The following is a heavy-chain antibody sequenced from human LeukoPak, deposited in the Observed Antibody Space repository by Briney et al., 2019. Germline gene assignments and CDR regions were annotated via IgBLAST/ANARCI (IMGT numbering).Heavy chain of an antibody. D-gene: IGHD3-22*01. J-gene: IGHJ4*02. V-gene: IGHV3-21*01. CDR3: ARAVNYYDSSGYQY. Sequence: PGGSRGPSFAAPGLTFSTIRMTWSGQPPGKGLKWSSSISSSSSYIYYADSVKGRFTISRDNAKNSLYLQMNSLRAEDTAVYYCARAVNYYDSSGYQYWGQGTLVTVSS. CDR2: ISSSSSYI. CDR1: GLTFSTIR.